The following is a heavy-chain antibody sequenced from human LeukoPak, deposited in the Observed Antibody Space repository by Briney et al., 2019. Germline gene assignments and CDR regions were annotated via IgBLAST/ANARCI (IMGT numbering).Heavy chain of an antibody. D-gene: IGHD5-18*01. CDR3: ARGAASNWFDP. V-gene: IGHV3-74*01. J-gene: IGHJ5*02. CDR2: INSDGSST. Sequence: PGGSLRLSCAASGFTFSSYWMHWVRQAPGKGLVWVSRINSDGSSTSYADSVKGRFTISRDNAKITLYLQMNRLRAEDTAVYYCARGAASNWFDPWGQGTLVTVSS. CDR1: GFTFSSYW.